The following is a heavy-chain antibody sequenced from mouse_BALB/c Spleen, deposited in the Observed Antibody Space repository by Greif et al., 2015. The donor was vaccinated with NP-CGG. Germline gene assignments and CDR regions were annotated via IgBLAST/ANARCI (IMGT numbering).Heavy chain of an antibody. J-gene: IGHJ4*01. CDR2: ISSGSSTI. CDR3: ARGGLFTTGAMDY. Sequence: EVQLVESGGGLVQPGGSRKLSCAASGFTFSSFGMHWVRQAPEKGLEWVAYISSGSSTIYYADTVKGRFTISRDNPKNTLFLQMTSLRSEDTAMYYCARGGLFTTGAMDYWGQGTSVTVSS. D-gene: IGHD1-1*01. V-gene: IGHV5-17*02. CDR1: GFTFSSFG.